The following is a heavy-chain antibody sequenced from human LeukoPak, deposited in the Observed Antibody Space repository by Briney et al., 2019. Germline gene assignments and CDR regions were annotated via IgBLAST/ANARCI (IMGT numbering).Heavy chain of an antibody. CDR3: TRGFHVERDDF. D-gene: IGHD1-1*01. J-gene: IGHJ4*02. Sequence: ASVKVSCKASGYTFTNYGITWVRQAPGQGLEWMGWISASNGDTHYSEKFQDRITVTTDTSTSTAYMELRSLVSDDTAVYYCTRGFHVERDDFWGQGTLITVSS. CDR1: GYTFTNYG. V-gene: IGHV1-18*01. CDR2: ISASNGDT.